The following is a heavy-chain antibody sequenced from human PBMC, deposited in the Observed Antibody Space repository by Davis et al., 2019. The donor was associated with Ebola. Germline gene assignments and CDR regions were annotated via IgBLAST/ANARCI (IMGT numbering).Heavy chain of an antibody. CDR3: AKDHYSSSYYYGMDV. CDR2: INSDGSST. J-gene: IGHJ6*02. D-gene: IGHD6-6*01. V-gene: IGHV3-74*01. CDR1: GFTFSSYW. Sequence: HTGGSLRLSCAASGFTFSSYWMHWVRQAPGKGLVWVSRINSDGSSTSYADSVKGRFTISRDNAKNSLYLQMNSLRAEDTALYYCAKDHYSSSYYYGMDVWGQGTTVTVSS.